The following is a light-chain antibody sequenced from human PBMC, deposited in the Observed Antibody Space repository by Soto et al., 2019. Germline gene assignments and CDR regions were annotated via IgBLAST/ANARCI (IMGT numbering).Light chain of an antibody. J-gene: IGKJ5*01. CDR2: GAF. CDR1: PSVANF. Sequence: DIVMIQSPATLFLSPGERATLSCRASPSVANFVAWYQQKPGQAPKLFIYGAFTRATGIPSRFSGSGSGTDFTLTIISIEHEDASVYYCRQRSVWPPVTFGQGTRLEIK. V-gene: IGKV3-11*01. CDR3: RQRSVWPPVT.